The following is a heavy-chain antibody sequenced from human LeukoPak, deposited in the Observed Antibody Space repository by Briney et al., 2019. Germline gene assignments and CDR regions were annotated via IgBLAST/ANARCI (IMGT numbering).Heavy chain of an antibody. CDR2: ISYSGRT. D-gene: IGHD3-10*01. Sequence: PSETLSLTCNVSGGSINNNNYYWGWIRQPPGKGLECIGRISYSGRTYYNPSLQSRVTISVDTSKNQFSLKLFSVTAADTAVYYCARAGASGSYLHWFDPWGQGTLVTVSS. CDR1: GGSINNNNYY. J-gene: IGHJ5*02. CDR3: ARAGASGSYLHWFDP. V-gene: IGHV4-39*07.